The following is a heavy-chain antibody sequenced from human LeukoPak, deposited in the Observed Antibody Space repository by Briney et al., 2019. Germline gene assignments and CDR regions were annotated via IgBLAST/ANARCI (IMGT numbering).Heavy chain of an antibody. CDR3: ARIPIVGAHIDY. CDR2: ISGSGGST. Sequence: PGGSLRLSCAASGFTFSSYAMSWVRQAPGKGLEWVSAISGSGGSTYYADSVKGRFTISRDNAKNSLYLQMNSLRAEDTAVYYCARIPIVGAHIDYWGQGTLVTVSS. CDR1: GFTFSSYA. J-gene: IGHJ4*02. V-gene: IGHV3-23*01. D-gene: IGHD1-26*01.